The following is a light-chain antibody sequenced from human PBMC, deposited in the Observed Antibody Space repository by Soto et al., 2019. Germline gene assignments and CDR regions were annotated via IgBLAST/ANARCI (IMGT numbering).Light chain of an antibody. CDR2: DVS. V-gene: IGLV2-11*01. CDR3: CSYAGSHPVI. Sequence: QSVLAQPRSVSGSTGQSVAISCTGTDSDFGGYNYVSWYQQHPGKAPKVIISDVSKRPSGVPDRFSGSKSGNTASLTISGLQTEDEADYYCCSYAGSHPVIFGGGTQVTVL. J-gene: IGLJ2*01. CDR1: DSDFGGYNY.